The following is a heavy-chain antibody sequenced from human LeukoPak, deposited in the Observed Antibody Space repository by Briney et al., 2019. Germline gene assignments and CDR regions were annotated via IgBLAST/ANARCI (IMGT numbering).Heavy chain of an antibody. D-gene: IGHD6-13*01. J-gene: IGHJ3*02. CDR3: ARGGHSSNDAFDI. Sequence: ASVKVSCKASGYTFTGYYMHWVRQAPGRGHEWMGWINPNSGGTNYAQKFQGWVTMTRDTSISTAYMELSRLRSDDTAVYYCARGGHSSNDAFDIWGQGTMVTVSS. V-gene: IGHV1-2*04. CDR1: GYTFTGYY. CDR2: INPNSGGT.